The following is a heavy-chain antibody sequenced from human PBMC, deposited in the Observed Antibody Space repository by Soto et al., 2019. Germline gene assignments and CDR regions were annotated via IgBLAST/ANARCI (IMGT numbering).Heavy chain of an antibody. V-gene: IGHV2-5*02. CDR1: GFSLSTSGVA. J-gene: IGHJ4*02. CDR2: VYWDDDK. D-gene: IGHD6-6*01. CDR3: AHRDYSSSFAFDS. Sequence: QITLKESGPTLVKPTQTLTLTCTFSGFSLSTSGVAVGWIRQPPGKPLEWLALVYWDDDKRYSPSLKSSLTIAKDTSKNQVVLTMTNIDHVDTATYFGAHRDYSSSFAFDSWGQGTLGTVSS.